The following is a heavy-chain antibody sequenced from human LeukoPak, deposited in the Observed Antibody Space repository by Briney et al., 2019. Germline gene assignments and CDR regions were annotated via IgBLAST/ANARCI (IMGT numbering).Heavy chain of an antibody. CDR3: AKVRWGSDNALDS. CDR2: ISHDGSNK. CDR1: GFPFSDYG. V-gene: IGHV3-30*18. J-gene: IGHJ4*02. Sequence: GTSLRLSCAASGFPFSDYGMYWVRQAPGKGLEWLAVISHDGSNKHYADSVKGRVTISRDNSMNTLYLQMNSLTAEDTAVYYCAKVRWGSDNALDSWGQGTLVTGSS. D-gene: IGHD3-16*01.